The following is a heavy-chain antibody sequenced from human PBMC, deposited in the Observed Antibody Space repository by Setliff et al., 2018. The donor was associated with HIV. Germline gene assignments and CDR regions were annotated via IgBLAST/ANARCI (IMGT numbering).Heavy chain of an antibody. V-gene: IGHV4-4*08. CDR1: SGSISTHY. CDR3: ARALGGSGWSIDY. J-gene: IGHJ4*02. Sequence: SETLSLTCTVSSGSISTHYWSWIRQPPGKGLEWIGYIYTSGTTYYNPSLKSRVTISIDTSKNQFSLKLSSVTAADTAVYYCARALGGSGWSIDYWGQGTRVTVS. CDR2: IYTSGTT. D-gene: IGHD6-19*01.